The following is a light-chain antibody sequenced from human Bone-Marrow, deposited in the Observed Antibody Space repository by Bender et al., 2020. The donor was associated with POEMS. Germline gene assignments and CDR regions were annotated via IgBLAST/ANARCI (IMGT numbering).Light chain of an antibody. CDR1: DSNFGGNN. J-gene: IGLJ3*02. V-gene: IGLV1-44*01. CDR2: SNY. Sequence: QSVLTQPPSASGTPGQSVIISCSGTDSNFGGNNVNWYQHLPGTAPRLVVYSNYQRPSGVPARFSGSRSGTSASLAITGLQAEDEAHYYCQSFDNSLSESLFGGGTRLTVL. CDR3: QSFDNSLSESL.